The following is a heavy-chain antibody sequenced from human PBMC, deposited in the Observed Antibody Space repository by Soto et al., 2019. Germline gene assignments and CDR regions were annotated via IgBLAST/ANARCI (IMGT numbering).Heavy chain of an antibody. Sequence: PSETLSLTCAVHGGSISRYYWSWVRQPPGKGLEWIGNIFYSGRSNYNPSLKSRVTMSLDTSKSQFSLKLTSVTAADTAVYYCARVWTTMDYWGQGTQVTVSS. CDR3: ARVWTTMDY. CDR1: GGSISRYY. V-gene: IGHV4-59*01. D-gene: IGHD5-18*01. CDR2: IFYSGRS. J-gene: IGHJ4*02.